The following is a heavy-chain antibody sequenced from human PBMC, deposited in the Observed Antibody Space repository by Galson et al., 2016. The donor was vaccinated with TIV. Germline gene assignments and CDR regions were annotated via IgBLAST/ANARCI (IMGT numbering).Heavy chain of an antibody. CDR3: AKVLWDIGVAPGASAGAYFDY. D-gene: IGHD2-2*01. J-gene: IGHJ4*02. CDR2: ISGSGDST. Sequence: SLRLSCAASGFTFWNYGMSWVRQAPGKGLEWVSLISGSGDSTYYADSVKGRFTISRDNSKNTVYLQLNSLRAEDTAAYYCAKVLWDIGVAPGASAGAYFDYWGQGTLVTVSS. V-gene: IGHV3-23*01. CDR1: GFTFWNYG.